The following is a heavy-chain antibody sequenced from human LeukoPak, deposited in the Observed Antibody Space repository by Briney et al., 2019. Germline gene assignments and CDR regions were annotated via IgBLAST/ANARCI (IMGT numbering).Heavy chain of an antibody. CDR1: GFTFSSYA. CDR2: ISSSGGAT. J-gene: IGHJ4*02. D-gene: IGHD3-10*01. CDR3: ARAAMVRGVDYFDY. V-gene: IGHV3-23*01. Sequence: PGGSLRLSCAASGFTFSSYAMSWVRQAPGKGLEWVSRISSSGGATYYADSVKGRFTISRDNSKNTLYLQMNSLRVEDTAIYYCARAAMVRGVDYFDYWGQGTLVTVSS.